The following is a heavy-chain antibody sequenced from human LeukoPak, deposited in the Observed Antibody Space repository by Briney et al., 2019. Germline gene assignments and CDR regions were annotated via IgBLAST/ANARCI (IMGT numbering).Heavy chain of an antibody. CDR3: ARDAPDYDILTGYYPLDAFDI. V-gene: IGHV4-59*01. Sequence: SETLSLTCTVSGGSISGYYWSWIRQPPGKGLEWIGYIYYSGSTNYNPSLKSRVTISVDTSKNQFSLKLSSVTAADTAVYYCARDAPDYDILTGYYPLDAFDIWGQGTMVTVSS. D-gene: IGHD3-9*01. CDR2: IYYSGST. J-gene: IGHJ3*02. CDR1: GGSISGYY.